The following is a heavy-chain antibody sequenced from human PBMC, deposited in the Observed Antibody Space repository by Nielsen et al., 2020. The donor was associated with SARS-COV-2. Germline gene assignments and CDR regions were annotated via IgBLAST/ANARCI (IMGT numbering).Heavy chain of an antibody. D-gene: IGHD6-19*01. V-gene: IGHV4-34*01. CDR2: INHSGST. CDR1: GGSFSGHY. Sequence: SETLSLTCAVYGGSFSGHYWSWIRQPPGKGLEWSGEINHSGSTNYNPSLKSRVTISVDTSKNQFSLKLSSVTAADTAVYYCARRYSSGWYVFFDYWGQGTLVTVSS. CDR3: ARRYSSGWYVFFDY. J-gene: IGHJ4*02.